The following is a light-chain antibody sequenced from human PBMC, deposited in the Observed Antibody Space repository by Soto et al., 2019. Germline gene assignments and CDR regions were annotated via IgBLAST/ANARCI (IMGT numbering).Light chain of an antibody. V-gene: IGKV3-15*01. J-gene: IGKJ5*01. Sequence: IVITYSPTTVPVSPGNSLTHPLRPIQSVSSDLAGYQQKPGEAPRLLIYGASTRATDIPATFSGSGSGTEFTLIISSLEAEDFAVYYWQQRRSWPPTSTFGQGTRVDIK. CDR2: GAS. CDR3: QQRRSWPPTST. CDR1: QSVSSD.